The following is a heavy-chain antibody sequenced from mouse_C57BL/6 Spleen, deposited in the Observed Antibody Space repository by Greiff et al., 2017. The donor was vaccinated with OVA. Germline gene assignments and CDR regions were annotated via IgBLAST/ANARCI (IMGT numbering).Heavy chain of an antibody. CDR3: ARCPNYDGSNGDFDY. Sequence: QVQLQQPGAELVRPGSSVKLSCKASGYTFTSYWMHWVKQRPIQGLEWIGNIDPSDSETHYNQKFKDKATLTVDKSSSTAYMQLSSLTSEDSAVYYGARCPNYDGSNGDFDYWGQGTTLTVSS. CDR2: IDPSDSET. CDR1: GYTFTSYW. V-gene: IGHV1-52*01. D-gene: IGHD1-1*01. J-gene: IGHJ2*01.